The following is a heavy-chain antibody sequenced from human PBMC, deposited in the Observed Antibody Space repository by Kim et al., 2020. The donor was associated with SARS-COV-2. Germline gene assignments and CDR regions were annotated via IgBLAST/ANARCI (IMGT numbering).Heavy chain of an antibody. D-gene: IGHD1-26*01. J-gene: IGHJ6*02. CDR1: GGSISSNNYY. Sequence: SETLSLTCTVSGGSISSNNYYWSWLRQPPGKGREWIGSIYYSGNTYYTPSLKIRVTISVDTSKNQFPLKLGSVAAADTSVYYCARQGGSYDGRYYYYYYGMHVWGQGTTLTVPS. CDR2: IYYSGNT. V-gene: IGHV4-39*01. CDR3: ARQGGSYDGRYYYYYYGMHV.